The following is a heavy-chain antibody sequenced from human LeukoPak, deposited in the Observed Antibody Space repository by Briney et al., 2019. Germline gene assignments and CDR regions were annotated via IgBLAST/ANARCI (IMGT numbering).Heavy chain of an antibody. D-gene: IGHD2-2*02. Sequence: GASVKVSCKASVCTFSSYAISWVRQAPGQGLEWMGGIIPIFGTANYSHKFQGRVTITADESTSTAYMELSSLRSEDTAVYYCERDCSSTSCYTNPNWYFDLWGRGTLVTVSS. J-gene: IGHJ2*01. CDR3: ERDCSSTSCYTNPNWYFDL. CDR1: VCTFSSYA. V-gene: IGHV1-69*13. CDR2: IIPIFGTA.